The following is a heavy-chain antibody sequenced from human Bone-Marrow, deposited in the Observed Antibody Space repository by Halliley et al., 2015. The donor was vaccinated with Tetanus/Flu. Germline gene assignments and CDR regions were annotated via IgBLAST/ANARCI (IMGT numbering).Heavy chain of an antibody. D-gene: IGHD4-17*01. Sequence: IGYIYYSGTAYSNPSLKSRLTISVDTSQNQFSLKLGSVNAADTAVYYCARGEDHGDYRAFDIWGQGTMVTVSS. V-gene: IGHV4-31*02. CDR3: ARGEDHGDYRAFDI. J-gene: IGHJ3*02. CDR2: IYYSGTA.